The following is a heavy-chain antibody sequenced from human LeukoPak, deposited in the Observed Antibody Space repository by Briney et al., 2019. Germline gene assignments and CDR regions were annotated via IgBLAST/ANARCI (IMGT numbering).Heavy chain of an antibody. J-gene: IGHJ4*02. CDR2: INPSGGST. D-gene: IGHD3-22*01. Sequence: ASVKVSCKASGYTFTGYYMHWVRQAPGQGLEWMGIINPSGGSTSYAQKFQGRVTMTRDMSTSTVYMELSSLRSEDTAVYYCARDNFWSEYYDSSGFDYWGQGTLVTVSS. CDR3: ARDNFWSEYYDSSGFDY. CDR1: GYTFTGYY. V-gene: IGHV1-46*01.